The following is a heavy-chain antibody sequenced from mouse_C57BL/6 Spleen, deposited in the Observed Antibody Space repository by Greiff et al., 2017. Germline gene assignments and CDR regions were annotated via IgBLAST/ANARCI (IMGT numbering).Heavy chain of an antibody. D-gene: IGHD1-1*01. CDR2: ISNGGSI. J-gene: IGHJ4*01. V-gene: IGHV5-12*01. CDR3: ARRTTVDYAMDY. CDR1: GFTFSDYY. Sequence: EVKLVESGGGLVQPGGSLKLSCAASGFTFSDYYMYWVRRTPEKRLEWVAYISNGGSIYYPDTVKGRFTISRDNAKNTLYLQMSRLKSEDTAMYYCARRTTVDYAMDYWGQGTSVTVSS.